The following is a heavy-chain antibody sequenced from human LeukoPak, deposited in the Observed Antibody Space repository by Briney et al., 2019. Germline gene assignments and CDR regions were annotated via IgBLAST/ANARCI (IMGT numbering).Heavy chain of an antibody. Sequence: GASVKVSCKASGYTFTSYYMHWVRQAPGQGLEWMGIINPSGGSTSYAQKFQGRVTMTRDMSTSTLYMELSSLRSEDTAVYYCARDLRITIFGVVIPWAFDIWGQRTMVTVSS. V-gene: IGHV1-46*01. CDR1: GYTFTSYY. J-gene: IGHJ3*02. CDR2: INPSGGST. CDR3: ARDLRITIFGVVIPWAFDI. D-gene: IGHD3-3*01.